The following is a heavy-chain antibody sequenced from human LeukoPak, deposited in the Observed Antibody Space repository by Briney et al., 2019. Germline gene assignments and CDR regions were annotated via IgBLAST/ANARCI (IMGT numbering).Heavy chain of an antibody. J-gene: IGHJ4*02. CDR3: ARVTGYVMEDYFDY. Sequence: SETLSLTCTVSGGSISSGSYYWSWIRQPAGKGLEWIGRIYTSGSTNYNPSLKSRVTISVDTSKNQFSLRLSSVTAADTAVYYCARVTGYVMEDYFDYWGQGTLVTVSS. D-gene: IGHD6-13*01. CDR2: IYTSGST. V-gene: IGHV4-61*02. CDR1: GGSISSGSYY.